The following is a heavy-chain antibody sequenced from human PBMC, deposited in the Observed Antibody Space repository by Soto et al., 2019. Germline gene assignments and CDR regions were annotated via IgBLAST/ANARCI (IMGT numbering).Heavy chain of an antibody. D-gene: IGHD3-9*01. CDR3: ARVGHDILTGYQGENYYYSYMDV. J-gene: IGHJ6*03. CDR1: GGSISSYY. Sequence: SETLSVTCTVSGGSISSYYWSWIRQPTGKGLEWIGYIYYSGSTNYNPSLKSRVTISVDTSKNQFSLKLSSVTAADTAVYYCARVGHDILTGYQGENYYYSYMDVWGKGTTVTVSS. CDR2: IYYSGST. V-gene: IGHV4-59*01.